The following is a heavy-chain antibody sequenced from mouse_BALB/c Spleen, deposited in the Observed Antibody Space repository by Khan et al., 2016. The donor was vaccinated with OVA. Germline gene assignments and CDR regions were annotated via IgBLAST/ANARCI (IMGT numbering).Heavy chain of an antibody. V-gene: IGHV1-4*01. CDR3: VRDGAYHRNDGWFAY. J-gene: IGHJ3*01. D-gene: IGHD2-14*01. CDR1: GYTFTSYT. CDR2: INPSHGYT. Sequence: VQLQESGAELARPGASVKMSCKASGYTFTSYTIHWIKKRPGQGLEWIGYINPSHGYTNYNQKFKDKATLTTDQSSTTAYLQLSSLTSDDSAVYNCVRDGAYHRNDGWFAYWGQGTLVTVSA.